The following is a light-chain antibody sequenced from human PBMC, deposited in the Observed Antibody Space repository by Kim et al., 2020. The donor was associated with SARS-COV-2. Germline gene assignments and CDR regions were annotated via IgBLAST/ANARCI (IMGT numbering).Light chain of an antibody. Sequence: GKTAMITCGGNNIGSKSVPWYQQKPGQAPVLVIYYDSDRPSGIPERFSGSNSGNTATLTISRVEAGDEADYYCQVWDSSGDHPNWVFGGGTQLTVL. CDR1: NIGSKS. V-gene: IGLV3-21*04. CDR3: QVWDSSGDHPNWV. CDR2: YDS. J-gene: IGLJ3*02.